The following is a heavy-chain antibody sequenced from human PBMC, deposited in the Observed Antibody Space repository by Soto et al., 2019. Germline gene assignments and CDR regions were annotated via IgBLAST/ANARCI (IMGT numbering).Heavy chain of an antibody. CDR2: ISGSGIST. CDR1: GFTFSTYP. CDR3: VKPPGFTASYYYYDMDG. D-gene: IGHD2-15*01. V-gene: IGHV3-23*01. J-gene: IGHJ6*02. Sequence: GGSLRLSCAASGFTFSTYPMSWVRQAPGKGLEWVSGISGSGISTYYTDSVKGRFTISRDNSKNTVFLQMNSLRDEDTAVYYCVKPPGFTASYYYYDMDGWGQGTTVTVSS.